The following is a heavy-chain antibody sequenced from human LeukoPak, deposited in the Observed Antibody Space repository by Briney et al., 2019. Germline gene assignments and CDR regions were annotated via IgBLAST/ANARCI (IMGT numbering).Heavy chain of an antibody. D-gene: IGHD3-3*01. CDR1: GYTFTSYG. CDR3: ARSPRFGANLEWLRNSRFFDY. J-gene: IGHJ4*02. V-gene: IGHV1-18*01. CDR2: ISAYNGNT. Sequence: GASVKVSCKASGYTFTSYGISWVRQAPGQGLEWMGWISAYNGNTNYAQKLQGRVTMTTDTSTSTAYMELRSLRSDDTAVYYCARSPRFGANLEWLRNSRFFDYWGQGTLVTVSS.